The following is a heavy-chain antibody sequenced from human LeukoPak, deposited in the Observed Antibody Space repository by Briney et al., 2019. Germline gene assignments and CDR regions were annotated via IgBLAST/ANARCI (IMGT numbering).Heavy chain of an antibody. Sequence: GGSLRLSCAASGFXFSSYAMSWVRQAPGKGLEWVSGTSGSGGSTYYADSVKGRFTISRDNSKNTLYLQMNSLRAEDTAVYYCAKDQVSYFYDSSGYRWGQGTLVTVSS. CDR3: AKDQVSYFYDSSGYR. CDR1: GFXFSSYA. CDR2: TSGSGGST. V-gene: IGHV3-23*01. D-gene: IGHD3-22*01. J-gene: IGHJ4*02.